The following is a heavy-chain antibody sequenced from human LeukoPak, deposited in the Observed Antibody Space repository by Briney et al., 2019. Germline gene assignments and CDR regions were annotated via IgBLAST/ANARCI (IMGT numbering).Heavy chain of an antibody. Sequence: SETLSLTCTVSGGSISSRYYYWGWIRQPPGKGLEWIGSIYHSGSTYYNPSLKSRVTISVDTSKNQFSLKLSSVTAADTAVYYCARDNLPYSSGWGGMTYNWFDPWGQGTLVTVSS. J-gene: IGHJ5*02. CDR1: GGSISSRYYY. V-gene: IGHV4-39*07. D-gene: IGHD6-19*01. CDR2: IYHSGST. CDR3: ARDNLPYSSGWGGMTYNWFDP.